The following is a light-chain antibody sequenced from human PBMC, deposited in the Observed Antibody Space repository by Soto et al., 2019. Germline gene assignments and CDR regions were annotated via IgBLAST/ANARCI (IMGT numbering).Light chain of an antibody. CDR3: QQYNNWPWT. CDR2: GAF. CDR1: QSLTRN. V-gene: IGKV3-15*01. Sequence: EIVMTQSPATLSVSPGERVTLSCRASQSLTRNLAWYQHKPGQSPRLLIYGAFTRATGVPPRFSGWGSGTQFALAISSLQPEDSALYYCQQYNNWPWTFGQGTKVDIK. J-gene: IGKJ1*01.